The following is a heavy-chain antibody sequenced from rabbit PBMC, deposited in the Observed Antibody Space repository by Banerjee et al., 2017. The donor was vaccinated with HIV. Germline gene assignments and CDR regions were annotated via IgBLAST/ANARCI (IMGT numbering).Heavy chain of an antibody. J-gene: IGHJ6*01. CDR3: ARAYNGGSDFYLL. Sequence: QEQLVESGGGLVQPEGSLTLTCKASGFTLSSSDYMCWVRQAPGKGLEWIGCIVAGSSGSTYYASWAKGRFTISSTSSTTVTLQMTSLTAADTATYFCARAYNGGSDFYLLWGPGTLVTVS. CDR1: GFTLSSSDY. V-gene: IGHV1S45*01. CDR2: IVAGSSGST. D-gene: IGHD8-1*01.